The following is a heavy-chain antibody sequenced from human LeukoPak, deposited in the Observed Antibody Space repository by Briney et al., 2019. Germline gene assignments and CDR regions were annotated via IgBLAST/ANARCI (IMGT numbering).Heavy chain of an antibody. CDR1: GYTFTSYD. V-gene: IGHV1-18*01. Sequence: ASVKVFCKASGYTFTSYDISWVRQAPGQGLEWMGWISAHNGNTNYAQKLQGRVTMTTDTSTSTAYMELRSLRSDDSAVYYCARDGIQLWQRWFDPWGQGTLVTVSS. D-gene: IGHD5-18*01. J-gene: IGHJ5*02. CDR2: ISAHNGNT. CDR3: ARDGIQLWQRWFDP.